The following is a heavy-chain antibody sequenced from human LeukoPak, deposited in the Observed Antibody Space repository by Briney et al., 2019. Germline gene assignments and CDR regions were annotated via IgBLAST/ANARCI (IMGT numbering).Heavy chain of an antibody. CDR3: ARESTSGSYPYYFDY. CDR1: GFTFSSYS. D-gene: IGHD3-22*01. CDR2: ISSSSSYI. Sequence: GGSLRLSCAASGFTFSSYSMNWVRQAPGKGLEWVSYISSSSSYIYYADSVKGRSTISRDSAKNSLYLQMNSLRAEDTAVYYCARESTSGSYPYYFDYWGQGTLVTVSS. V-gene: IGHV3-21*01. J-gene: IGHJ4*02.